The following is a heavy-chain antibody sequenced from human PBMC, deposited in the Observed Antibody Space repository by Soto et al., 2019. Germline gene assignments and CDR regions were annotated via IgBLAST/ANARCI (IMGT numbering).Heavy chain of an antibody. J-gene: IGHJ5*02. Sequence: QVQLVQSGAEVKKPGASVKVSCKASGYTFTSYDINWVRQATGQGLEWMGWMNPNSGNTGYAQKLQGRVTMTRNTSISTAYMELSSLRSEDTAVYYCARGDSSGWSNWFDPWGQGNLVTVSS. CDR1: GYTFTSYD. CDR2: MNPNSGNT. CDR3: ARGDSSGWSNWFDP. V-gene: IGHV1-8*01. D-gene: IGHD6-19*01.